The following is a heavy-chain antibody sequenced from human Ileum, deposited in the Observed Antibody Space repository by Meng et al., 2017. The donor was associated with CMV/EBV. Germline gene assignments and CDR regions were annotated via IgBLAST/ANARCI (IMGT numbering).Heavy chain of an antibody. CDR1: YA. Sequence: YAMHWFRQAPGKVLEWVSAISSEVSSGTATYYAESVRGRFSVSRDDFKNTFYLQMNSLRAEDTAVYYCVRGADCTNGVCSSEYVYWGQGTLVTVSS. D-gene: IGHD2-8*01. CDR3: VRGADCTNGVCSSEYVY. CDR2: ISSEVSSGTAT. J-gene: IGHJ4*02. V-gene: IGHV3-30*01.